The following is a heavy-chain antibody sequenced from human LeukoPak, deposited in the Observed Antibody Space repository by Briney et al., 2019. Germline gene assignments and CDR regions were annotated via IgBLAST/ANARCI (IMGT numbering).Heavy chain of an antibody. D-gene: IGHD3-10*01. V-gene: IGHV3-23*01. J-gene: IGHJ4*02. CDR1: GFTFSSYV. CDR3: ASAPYGSGTFLDY. CDR2: ISGSGGST. Sequence: GGSLRLSCAASGFTFSSYVMSWVRQAPGKGLEWVSTISGSGGSTYYADSVKGRFTISRDNSKNTLYLQMNSLRAEDTAVYYCASAPYGSGTFLDYWGQGTLVTVSS.